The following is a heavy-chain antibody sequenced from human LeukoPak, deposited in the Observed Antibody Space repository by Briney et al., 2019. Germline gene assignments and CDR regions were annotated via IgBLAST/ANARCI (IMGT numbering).Heavy chain of an antibody. Sequence: GGSLRLSCAASGFTFSYYGMGWVRQAPGKGLEWVSYISSSGTTKYYAESVKGRFTISRDNAKNTLYLQMNSLRADDTAVYYCATSALAVAGTDRFDYWGQGTLVTVSS. J-gene: IGHJ4*02. CDR2: ISSSGTTK. D-gene: IGHD6-19*01. CDR1: GFTFSYYG. V-gene: IGHV3-11*01. CDR3: ATSALAVAGTDRFDY.